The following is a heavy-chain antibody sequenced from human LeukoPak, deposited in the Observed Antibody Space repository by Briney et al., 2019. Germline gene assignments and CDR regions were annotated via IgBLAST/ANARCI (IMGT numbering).Heavy chain of an antibody. CDR3: ARRRRPWVVGAIHDAFDI. D-gene: IGHD1-26*01. CDR1: GYTFTSYG. J-gene: IGHJ3*02. Sequence: ASVKVSCKASGYTFTSYGISWVRQAPGQRLEWMGWINAGNGNTKYSQKFQGRVTITRDTSASTAYMELSSLRSEDTAVYYCARRRRPWVVGAIHDAFDIWGQGTMVTVSS. CDR2: INAGNGNT. V-gene: IGHV1-3*01.